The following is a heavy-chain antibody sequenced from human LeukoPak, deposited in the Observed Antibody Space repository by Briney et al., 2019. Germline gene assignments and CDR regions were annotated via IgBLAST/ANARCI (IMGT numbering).Heavy chain of an antibody. CDR3: ARDQILWNYYYYYGMDV. D-gene: IGHD3-10*01. J-gene: IGHJ6*02. V-gene: IGHV1-3*01. Sequence: ASVKVSCKASGYTFTSYAMHWVRQAPGQRLEWMGWINAGNGNTKYSQKFQGRVTITRDTSASTAYMELSSLRSEDTAVYYCARDQILWNYYYYYGMDVWGQGTMVTVSS. CDR1: GYTFTSYA. CDR2: INAGNGNT.